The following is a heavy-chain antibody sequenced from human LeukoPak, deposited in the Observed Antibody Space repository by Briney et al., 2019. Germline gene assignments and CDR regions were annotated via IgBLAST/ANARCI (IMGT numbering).Heavy chain of an antibody. J-gene: IGHJ4*02. V-gene: IGHV1-2*02. CDR2: IYPYSGAT. CDR1: GYTFSSTGWY. Sequence: DSVKVSCKASGYTFSSTGWYLYWLRQAPGQGLECMGWIYPYSGATHYAQKFQGRVAMTRDTYISTAYMELSRLRPDDTAVYYCARDRPAQMVDFDYWGQGTLVTVSS. CDR3: ARDRPAQMVDFDY. D-gene: IGHD3-10*01.